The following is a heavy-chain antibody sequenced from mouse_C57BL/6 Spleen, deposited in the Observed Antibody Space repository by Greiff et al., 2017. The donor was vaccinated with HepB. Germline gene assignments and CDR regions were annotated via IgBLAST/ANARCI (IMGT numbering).Heavy chain of an antibody. CDR1: GYTFTSYT. Sequence: VQLQQSGAELARPGASVKMSCKASGYTFTSYTMHWVKQRPGQGLEWIGYINPSSGYTKYNQKFKGKATLTADKSSSTAYMQLSSLTSEDSAVYYSASSGLQGYAMDYWGQGTSVTVSS. V-gene: IGHV1-4*01. J-gene: IGHJ4*01. D-gene: IGHD2-13*01. CDR3: ASSGLQGYAMDY. CDR2: INPSSGYT.